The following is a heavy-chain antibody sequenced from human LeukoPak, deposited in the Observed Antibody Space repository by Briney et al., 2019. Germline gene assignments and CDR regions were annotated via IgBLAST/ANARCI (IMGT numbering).Heavy chain of an antibody. CDR2: VNPDSGGT. D-gene: IGHD2-15*01. V-gene: IGHV1-2*02. CDR3: AREGVAVDF. Sequence: ASVKVSCKASGYTFTDYYIHWVRQAPGQGLEWMGWVNPDSGGTNYAQKFQGRVTMTRGTSISTAYMELSRLRSDDTAMFYCAREGVAVDFWGQGTLVTVSS. J-gene: IGHJ4*02. CDR1: GYTFTDYY.